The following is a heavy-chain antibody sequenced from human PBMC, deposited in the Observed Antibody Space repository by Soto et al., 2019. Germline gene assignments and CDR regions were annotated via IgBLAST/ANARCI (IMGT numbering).Heavy chain of an antibody. J-gene: IGHJ3*02. D-gene: IGHD3-16*01. CDR3: AHRRRGLGAFDI. Sequence: QITLKESGPPLVKPTQTLTLTCTFSGFSLSTSGVGVGWIRQPPGKALEWLALIYWNDDKRYSPSLKSRLTNTKDTSKNQVVLTMTNMDPVDTATYYCAHRRRGLGAFDIWGQGTMVTVSS. CDR2: IYWNDDK. CDR1: GFSLSTSGVG. V-gene: IGHV2-5*01.